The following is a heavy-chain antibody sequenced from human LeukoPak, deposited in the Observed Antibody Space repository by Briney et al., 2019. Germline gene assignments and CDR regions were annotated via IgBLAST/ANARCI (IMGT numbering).Heavy chain of an antibody. V-gene: IGHV4-59*11. CDR1: GGSISSHY. D-gene: IGHD4-23*01. Sequence: SETLSLTCTVSGGSISSHYWNWIRQPPGKGLEWIGYIYYSGSTNYNPSLKSRVTKSVDTSKNQFSLKLSSVTAADTAVYYCARETTVVTPGRSDVFDIWGQGTMVTVSS. J-gene: IGHJ3*02. CDR2: IYYSGST. CDR3: ARETTVVTPGRSDVFDI.